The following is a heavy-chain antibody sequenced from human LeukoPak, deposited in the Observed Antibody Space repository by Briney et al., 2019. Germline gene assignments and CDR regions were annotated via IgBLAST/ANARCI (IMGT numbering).Heavy chain of an antibody. CDR3: ARVGGSYYVDY. D-gene: IGHD1-26*01. J-gene: IGHJ4*02. CDR2: INPSGGST. CDR1: GYTFTSYY. Sequence: GASVNVSCKASGYTFTSYYMHWVRQAPGQGLEWMGIINPSGGSTSYAQKFQGRVTMTRDTSASTVYMALSSLRSEDPAVYYCARVGGSYYVDYWGQGTLVTVSS. V-gene: IGHV1-46*01.